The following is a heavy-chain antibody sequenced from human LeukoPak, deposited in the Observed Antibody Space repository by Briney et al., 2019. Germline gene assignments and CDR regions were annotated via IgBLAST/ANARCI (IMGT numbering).Heavy chain of an antibody. V-gene: IGHV3-23*01. J-gene: IGHJ4*02. D-gene: IGHD2-2*02. CDR3: AKDRGCSSTSCYKDY. CDR1: GFTFSSYA. CDR2: ISGSGGST. Sequence: PGGSLRLSCAASGFTFSSYAMSWVRQAPGKGLEWVSAISGSGGSTYYADSVKGRFTISRDNSKNTLYLQMNSLRAEDTAVYYCAKDRGCSSTSCYKDYWGQGTLVTVSS.